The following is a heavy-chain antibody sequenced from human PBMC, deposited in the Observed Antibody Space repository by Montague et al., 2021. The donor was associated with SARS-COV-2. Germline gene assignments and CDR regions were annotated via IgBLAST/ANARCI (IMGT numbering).Heavy chain of an antibody. Sequence: CAISGDSVSSNSAAWNWIRQSPSRGLEWLGRTYYRSKWYYEYAVSLKSRITINPDTSKNQFSLQVKSMTPEDTAVYYCASAVAGRGGYDYWGQGTLVTVPS. CDR2: TYYRSKWYY. V-gene: IGHV6-1*01. CDR1: GDSVSSNSAA. CDR3: ASAVAGRGGYDY. D-gene: IGHD6-19*01. J-gene: IGHJ4*02.